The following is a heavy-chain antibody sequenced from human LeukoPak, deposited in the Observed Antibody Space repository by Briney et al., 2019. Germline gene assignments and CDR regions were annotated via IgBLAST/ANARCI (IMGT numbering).Heavy chain of an antibody. V-gene: IGHV4-4*09. CDR2: LLFRGTA. CDR1: GASISDYY. J-gene: IGHJ2*01. D-gene: IGHD1-14*01. Sequence: SETLSLTCNVSGASISDYYWSWVRQSPEKGLEWIASLLFRGTAHYNPSLRSRVAISDDTSNNQFFLRLTSATTTDTAVYYCARTGRRGYFDFWGRGTLVTVSS. CDR3: ARTGRRGYFDF.